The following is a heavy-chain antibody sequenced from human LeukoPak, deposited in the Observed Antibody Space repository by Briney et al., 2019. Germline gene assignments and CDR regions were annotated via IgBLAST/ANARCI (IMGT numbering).Heavy chain of an antibody. CDR1: GFIFSNYY. D-gene: IGHD3-10*01. J-gene: IGHJ6*03. CDR3: ARGGYGHYMDV. V-gene: IGHV3-74*01. Sequence: GGSLRLSCVGSGFIFSNYYMYWVRQAPGKGLVWVSRIKNAGSDTIYADSVKGRFTISRDNAKNTVYLQMNSLRAEDTAVYYCARGGYGHYMDVWGEGTTVTVSS. CDR2: IKNAGSDT.